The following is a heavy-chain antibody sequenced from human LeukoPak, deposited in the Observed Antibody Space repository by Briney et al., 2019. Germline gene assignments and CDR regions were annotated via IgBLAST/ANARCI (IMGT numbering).Heavy chain of an antibody. CDR2: INHGGIT. V-gene: IGHV4-34*01. CDR1: GGSFSGYY. J-gene: IGHJ5*02. CDR3: ARGDYDFWSGYSSSSWFDP. Sequence: SETLSLTCAVYGGSFSGYYWSWIRQSPGKGLEWIGEINHGGITNYNPSLNSRVTISVDTSEKQFSLRLNSVTAADTAVYYCARGDYDFWSGYSSSSWFDPWGQGTLVTVSS. D-gene: IGHD3-3*01.